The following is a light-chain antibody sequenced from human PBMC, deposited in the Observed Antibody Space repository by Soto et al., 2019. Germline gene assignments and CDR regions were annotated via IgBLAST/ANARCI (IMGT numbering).Light chain of an antibody. V-gene: IGKV3-15*01. J-gene: IGKJ4*01. CDR2: GAS. CDR1: QSVSSN. CDR3: QQYNNWPPLT. Sequence: EIGMTQSPATLSVSPGERATLSCRASQSVSSNLAWYQQKPGQAPSLLIYGASTRATGIPARFSGSDSGTEFTLTISSLQSEDFPVYYGQQYNNWPPLTVGGGTKVEIK.